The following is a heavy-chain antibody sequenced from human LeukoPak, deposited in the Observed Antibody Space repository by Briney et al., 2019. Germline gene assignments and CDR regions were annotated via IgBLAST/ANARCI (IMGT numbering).Heavy chain of an antibody. CDR1: GYSISSGYY. Sequence: LETLSLTCTVSGYSISSGYYWGWIRQPPGKGLEWIGSIYHSGSTYYNPSLKSRVTISVDTSKNQFSLKLSSVTAADTAVYYCASLVGATRDFDYWGQGTLVTVSS. J-gene: IGHJ4*02. CDR2: IYHSGST. D-gene: IGHD1-26*01. V-gene: IGHV4-38-2*02. CDR3: ASLVGATRDFDY.